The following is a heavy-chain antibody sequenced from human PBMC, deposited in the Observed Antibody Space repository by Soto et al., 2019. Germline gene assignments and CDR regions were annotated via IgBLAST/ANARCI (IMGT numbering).Heavy chain of an antibody. V-gene: IGHV3-30-3*01. Sequence: PGESLRLSCAASGFTFSSYAMNWVRQAPGKGLEWVSVISNDGSNKYYADSVKGRFTISRDNSKNTLYLQMNSLRAEDTAVYYCARDRGGKLRIAVAGYFDYWGQGTLVTVSS. D-gene: IGHD6-19*01. J-gene: IGHJ4*02. CDR1: GFTFSSYA. CDR3: ARDRGGKLRIAVAGYFDY. CDR2: ISNDGSNK.